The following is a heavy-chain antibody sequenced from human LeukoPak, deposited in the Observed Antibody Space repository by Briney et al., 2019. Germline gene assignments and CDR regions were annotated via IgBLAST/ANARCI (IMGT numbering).Heavy chain of an antibody. CDR1: GFTFSSYW. CDR2: INGDGSST. V-gene: IGHV3-74*01. CDR3: ARGDWGGWWFSDY. Sequence: PGGSLRLSCAASGFTFSSYWMHWVRQAPGKGLVWVSRINGDGSSTSYADSVKGRFTISRDNAKNTLYLQMNSLRAEDTAVYYSARGDWGGWWFSDYWGQGTLVTVSS. J-gene: IGHJ4*02. D-gene: IGHD7-27*01.